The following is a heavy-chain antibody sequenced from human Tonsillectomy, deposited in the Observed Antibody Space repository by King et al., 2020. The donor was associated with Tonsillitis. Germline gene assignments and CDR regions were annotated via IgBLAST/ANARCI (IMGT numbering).Heavy chain of an antibody. D-gene: IGHD3-22*01. CDR2: ISYDGSNK. J-gene: IGHJ3*02. CDR3: AKGGSSGYYGHDAFDI. V-gene: IGHV3-30*18. CDR1: GFTFSSYG. Sequence: VQLVESGGGVVQPGRSLRLSCAASGFTFSSYGMHWVRQAPGKGLEWVAVISYDGSNKYYAGSVKGRFTISRDNSKNTLYLQMTSLRAEDTAVYYCAKGGSSGYYGHDAFDIWGQGTMVTVSS.